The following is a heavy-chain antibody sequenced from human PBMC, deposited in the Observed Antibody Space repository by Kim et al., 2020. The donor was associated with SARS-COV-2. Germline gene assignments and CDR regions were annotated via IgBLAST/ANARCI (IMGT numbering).Heavy chain of an antibody. V-gene: IGHV3-7*01. CDR2: IKEDGSEK. Sequence: GGSLRLSCVASGFSFSTNWMIWVRQAPGKGLEWVAKIKEDGSEKYYAESVEGRFTISRDNAKNSLYLQMNSLSAEDTAVYYCARDRRYSLDYWGQGTLVTVSS. CDR1: GFSFSTNW. CDR3: ARDRRYSLDY. D-gene: IGHD2-15*01. J-gene: IGHJ4*02.